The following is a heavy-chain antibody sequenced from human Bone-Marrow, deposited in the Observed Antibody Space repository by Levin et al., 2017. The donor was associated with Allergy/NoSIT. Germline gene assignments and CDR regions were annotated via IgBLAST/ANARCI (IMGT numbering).Heavy chain of an antibody. D-gene: IGHD3-3*01. CDR3: ARVFGYYYYYLDV. CDR2: ISPDNGNT. CDR1: GYTFTNYG. J-gene: IGHJ6*03. Sequence: ASVKVSCKASGYTFTNYGINWMRQAPGQGLEWMGWISPDNGNTNYAQNFQGRVTMTTDTSTNTAYMELRSPRSDDTAVYYCARVFGYYYYYLDVWGKGTTVAVSS. V-gene: IGHV1-18*01.